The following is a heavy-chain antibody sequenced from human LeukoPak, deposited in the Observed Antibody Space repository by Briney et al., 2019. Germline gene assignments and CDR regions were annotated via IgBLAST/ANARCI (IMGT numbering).Heavy chain of an antibody. CDR3: ARVADAGDWFDP. J-gene: IGHJ5*02. Sequence: GGSLRLSCAPSGFTFSSYSMNWVRQAPGKGLEWVSSISSSSSYIYYADSVKGRFTISRDNAKNSLYLQMNSLRAEDTAVYYCARVADAGDWFDPWGQGTLVTVSS. D-gene: IGHD1-26*01. CDR2: ISSSSSYI. V-gene: IGHV3-21*01. CDR1: GFTFSSYS.